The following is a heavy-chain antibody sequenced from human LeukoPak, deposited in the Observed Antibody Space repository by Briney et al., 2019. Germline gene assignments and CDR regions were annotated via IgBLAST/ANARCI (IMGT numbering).Heavy chain of an antibody. J-gene: IGHJ4*02. CDR2: IYHSGST. D-gene: IGHD6-6*01. CDR3: AVLREYSSFDFDY. CDR1: GGSISSGGYY. Sequence: PSQTLSLTCTVSGGSISSGGYYWSWTRQPPGKGLEWIGYIYHSGSTYYNPSLKSRVTISVDRSKNQFSLKLSSVTAADTAVYYCAVLREYSSFDFDYWGQGTLVTVSS. V-gene: IGHV4-30-2*01.